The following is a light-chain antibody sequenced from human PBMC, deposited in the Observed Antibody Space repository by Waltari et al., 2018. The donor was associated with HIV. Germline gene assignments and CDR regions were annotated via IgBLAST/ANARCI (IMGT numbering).Light chain of an antibody. CDR1: GSDIGNYNL. CDR2: EVK. Sequence: SALTQPASVSESPGQSITISCTGTGSDIGNYNLVSWYQQYPGKAPKLIIYEVKKRPSGVSSRFSGSKSGNTASLTVSGLQAEDEADYYCSSYAGSSTLWVFGGGTQLTVL. CDR3: SSYAGSSTLWV. J-gene: IGLJ3*02. V-gene: IGLV2-23*02.